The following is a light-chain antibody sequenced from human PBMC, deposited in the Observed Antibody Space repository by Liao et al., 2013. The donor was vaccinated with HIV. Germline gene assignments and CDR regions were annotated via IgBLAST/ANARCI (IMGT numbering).Light chain of an antibody. J-gene: IGLJ3*02. CDR1: ALPNQY. CDR3: QSADSSGTYVV. CDR2: KDI. V-gene: IGLV3-25*03. Sequence: SYELTQPPSVSVSPGQTARITCSGDALPNQYAYWYQQKPGQAPVVVIYKDIERPSGIPERFSGSSSGTTVTLTISGVQPEDEADYHCQSADSSGTYVVFGGGTKLTVL.